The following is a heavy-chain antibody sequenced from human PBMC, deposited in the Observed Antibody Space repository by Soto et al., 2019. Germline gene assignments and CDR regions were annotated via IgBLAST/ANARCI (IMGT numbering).Heavy chain of an antibody. Sequence: EVQLVESGGGLVQPGRSLRLACAASGFTFDQYTMHWVRQAPGKGLEWVSSITWHSGTIGYADSVKGRFTIYRDNAKNSLYLQMNSLRGEDTSLYYCAKEMITCVDFNYYYMYVWGNGTKVTVSS. D-gene: IGHD3-16*01. CDR1: GFTFDQYT. CDR2: ITWHSGTI. V-gene: IGHV3-9*01. J-gene: IGHJ6*03. CDR3: AKEMITCVDFNYYYMYV.